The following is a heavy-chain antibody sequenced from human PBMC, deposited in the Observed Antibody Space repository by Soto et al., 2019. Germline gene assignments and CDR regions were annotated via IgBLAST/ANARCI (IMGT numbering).Heavy chain of an antibody. CDR3: ARGNHLGYCSSTSCYGYYYYYMDV. V-gene: IGHV3-72*01. J-gene: IGHJ6*03. D-gene: IGHD2-2*01. CDR1: GFTLSGHC. Sequence: GGSLRLCWAACGFTLSGHCRDWVRQDTGKGLEWVGRTRNKANSYTTEYAASVKGRFTISRDDSKNSLYLQMNSLKTEDTAVYYCARGNHLGYCSSTSCYGYYYYYMDVWGKGTTVTVSS. CDR2: TRNKANSYTT.